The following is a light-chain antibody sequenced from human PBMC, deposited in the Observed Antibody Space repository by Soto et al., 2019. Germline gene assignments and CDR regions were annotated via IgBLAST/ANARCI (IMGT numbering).Light chain of an antibody. Sequence: DIQMTQSPSTLSASVGDRVIITCRASQTVERWMAWYQQKPGKAPKLLISDVYTLERGVQSRFSGSGFATEFTLTISGLQADDFATYYCQQYKDYVYTFGQGTKVDNK. CDR2: DVY. V-gene: IGKV1-5*01. J-gene: IGKJ2*01. CDR1: QTVERW. CDR3: QQYKDYVYT.